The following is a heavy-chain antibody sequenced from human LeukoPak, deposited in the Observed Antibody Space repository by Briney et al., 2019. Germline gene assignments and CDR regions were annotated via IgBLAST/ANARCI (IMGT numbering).Heavy chain of an antibody. CDR1: GGSISSSSYY. Sequence: SETLSLTCTVSGGSISSSSYYWGWIRQPPGKGLEWIGSIYYSGSTYYNPSLKSRVTISVDTSKNQFSLKLSSVTAADTAVYYCAADSSGYYRGDYWGQGTLVTVSS. CDR3: AADSSGYYRGDY. V-gene: IGHV4-39*01. CDR2: IYYSGST. D-gene: IGHD3-22*01. J-gene: IGHJ4*02.